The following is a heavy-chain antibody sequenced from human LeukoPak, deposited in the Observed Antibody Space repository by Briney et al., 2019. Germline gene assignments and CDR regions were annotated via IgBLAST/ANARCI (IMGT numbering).Heavy chain of an antibody. J-gene: IGHJ4*02. Sequence: PGGSLRLSCAASGFTFSTYWMYWVRQAPGKELVWVSRISGDGSSTSYADSVKGRFTISRDNSKNSLYLQMNSLRTEDTALYYCAKDILYSGSSGSGYFDYWGQGTLVTVSS. CDR1: GFTFSTYW. CDR3: AKDILYSGSSGSGYFDY. D-gene: IGHD6-6*01. V-gene: IGHV3-74*01. CDR2: ISGDGSST.